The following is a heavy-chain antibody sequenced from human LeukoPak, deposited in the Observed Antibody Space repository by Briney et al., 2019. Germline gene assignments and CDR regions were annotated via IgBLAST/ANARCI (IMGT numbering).Heavy chain of an antibody. V-gene: IGHV3-7*01. CDR3: ARTSRQWLTRHGFDI. J-gene: IGHJ3*02. CDR1: GFTFSSYW. CDR2: IKQDGSEK. Sequence: PGGSLRLSCAASGFTFSSYWMSWVRQAPGKGLEWVATIKQDGSEKYYVDSVKGRFTISRDNAKNSLYLQMNSLRAEDTVVYYCARTSRQWLTRHGFDIWGQGAMVTVSS. D-gene: IGHD6-19*01.